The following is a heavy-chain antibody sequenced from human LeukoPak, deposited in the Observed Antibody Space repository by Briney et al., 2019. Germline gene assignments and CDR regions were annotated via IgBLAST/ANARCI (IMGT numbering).Heavy chain of an antibody. D-gene: IGHD3-3*01. V-gene: IGHV3-21*01. J-gene: IGHJ5*02. CDR2: ISSSSSYI. CDR1: GFTFSSYS. Sequence: GGSLRLSCAASGFTFSSYSMNWVRQAPGKGLEWVSSISSSSSYIYYADSVKGRFTISRDNAKNSLYLQMNSLRAEDTAVYYCARDFYDFWSGPSGFDPWGQGTLVTVSS. CDR3: ARDFYDFWSGPSGFDP.